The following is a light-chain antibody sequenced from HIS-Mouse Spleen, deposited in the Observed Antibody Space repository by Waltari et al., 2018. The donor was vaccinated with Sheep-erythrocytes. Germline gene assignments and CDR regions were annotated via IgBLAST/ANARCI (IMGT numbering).Light chain of an antibody. CDR1: ALPKQY. J-gene: IGLJ3*02. V-gene: IGLV3-10*01. CDR2: EDS. Sequence: SYELPQPPSVSVSPGQTARITCSGDALPKQYAYWYQQKSVQAPVLVIYEDSKRPSGIPERFSGSSSGTMATLTISGAQVEDDADYYCYSTDSSGNHWVFGGGTKLTVL. CDR3: YSTDSSGNHWV.